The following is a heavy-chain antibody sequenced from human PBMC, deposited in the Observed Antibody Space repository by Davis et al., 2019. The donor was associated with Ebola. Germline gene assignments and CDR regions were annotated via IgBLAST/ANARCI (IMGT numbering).Heavy chain of an antibody. J-gene: IGHJ6*02. CDR3: ARVFPGRYDSSGYRYYYGMDV. CDR1: GYTFTSYA. D-gene: IGHD3-22*01. CDR2: IIPIFGTA. V-gene: IGHV1-69*13. Sequence: SVKVSCKASGYTFTSYAISWVRQAPGQGLEWMGGIIPIFGTANYAQKFQGRVTITADESTSTAYMELSSLRSEDTAVYYCARVFPGRYDSSGYRYYYGMDVWGQGTTVTVSS.